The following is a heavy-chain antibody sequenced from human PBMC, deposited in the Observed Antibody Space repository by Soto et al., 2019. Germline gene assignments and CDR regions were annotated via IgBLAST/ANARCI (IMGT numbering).Heavy chain of an antibody. J-gene: IGHJ4*02. CDR2: INAGNGNT. V-gene: IGHV1-3*01. CDR1: GYTFTSYA. Sequence: ASVKVSCKASGYTFTSYAMHWVRQAPGQRLEWMGWINAGNGNTKYSQKFQGRVTITRDTSASTAYMEVSSLRSEDTAVYYCARAVAVPADFDYWGQGTLVTVSS. D-gene: IGHD6-19*01. CDR3: ARAVAVPADFDY.